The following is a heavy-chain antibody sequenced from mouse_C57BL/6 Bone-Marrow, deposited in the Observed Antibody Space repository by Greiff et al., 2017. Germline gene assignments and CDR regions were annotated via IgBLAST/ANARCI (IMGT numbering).Heavy chain of an antibody. V-gene: IGHV14-4*01. Sequence: VQLQQSGAELVRPGASVKLSCTASGFNIKDDYMHWVKQRPEQGLEWIGWIDPENGDTEYASKFQGKATITADTSSNTAYLQLSSLTSEDTAVYYCTGLLGPRYFDYWGQGTTLTVSS. CDR1: GFNIKDDY. J-gene: IGHJ2*01. D-gene: IGHD2-1*01. CDR2: IDPENGDT. CDR3: TGLLGPRYFDY.